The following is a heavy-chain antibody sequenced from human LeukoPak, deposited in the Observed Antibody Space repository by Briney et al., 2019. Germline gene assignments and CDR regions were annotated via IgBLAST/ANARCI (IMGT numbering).Heavy chain of an antibody. D-gene: IGHD3-10*01. J-gene: IGHJ6*03. CDR1: GFIVTGNY. V-gene: IGHV3-53*01. CDR3: ARVVYYYASVSYNYYMDV. Sequence: GSLRLSCAVSGFIVTGNYMSWVRLAPGKGLEWVSTIYSGGTTFYTDSVRGRFTISRDNSKNTLYLQMSSLRAEDAAIYYCARVVYYYASVSYNYYMDVWGKGTTVTISS. CDR2: IYSGGTT.